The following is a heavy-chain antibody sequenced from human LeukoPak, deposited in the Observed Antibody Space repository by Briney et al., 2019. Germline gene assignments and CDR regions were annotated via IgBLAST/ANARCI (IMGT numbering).Heavy chain of an antibody. CDR2: ISWNSGTI. D-gene: IGHD6-19*01. J-gene: IGHJ4*02. CDR1: GFSFDDYA. CDR3: AKDMRQMAVAGNFDY. Sequence: PGRSLRLSCAASGFSFDDYAMHWVRQVPGKGLGWVSGISWNSGTIGYADSVKGRFTISRDNAKNSLYLQLNSLRAEDTALYYCAKDMRQMAVAGNFDYWGQGTLVTVSS. V-gene: IGHV3-9*01.